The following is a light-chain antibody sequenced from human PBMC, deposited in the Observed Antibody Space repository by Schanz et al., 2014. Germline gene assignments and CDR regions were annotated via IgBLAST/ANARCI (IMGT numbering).Light chain of an antibody. J-gene: IGKJ2*01. Sequence: DIVMTQSPDSLAVSLGERATINCKSSQSVLNPSNNKNYLAWYQQKPGQPPKLLIYWASTRESGVPDRFSGSGSGTDFTLTISRLEPEDFAIYYCQQYGSSVMYTFGQGTKLEI. CDR1: QSVLNPSNNKNY. V-gene: IGKV4-1*01. CDR2: WAS. CDR3: QQYGSSVMYT.